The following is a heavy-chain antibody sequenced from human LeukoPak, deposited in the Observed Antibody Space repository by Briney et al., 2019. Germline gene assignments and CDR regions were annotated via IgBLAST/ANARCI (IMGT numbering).Heavy chain of an antibody. V-gene: IGHV1-2*06. CDR3: ARDGPEYSSGWYVDY. D-gene: IGHD6-19*01. CDR2: ISPNSGGT. J-gene: IGHJ4*02. Sequence: GASVKVSCKASGYTFTGYYMHWVRQAPGQGLEWMGRISPNSGGTNYAQKFQGRVTMTRDTSISTAYMELSRLRSDDTAVYYCARDGPEYSSGWYVDYWGQGTLVTVSS. CDR1: GYTFTGYY.